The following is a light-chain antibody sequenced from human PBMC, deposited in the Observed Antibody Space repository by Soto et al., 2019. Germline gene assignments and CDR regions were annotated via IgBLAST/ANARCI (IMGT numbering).Light chain of an antibody. Sequence: QSALTQPASVSGSPGQSITISCTGTSSDVGSYNLVSWYQQHPGKAPKLMIYEGSKRPSGVSNRFSGSKSGNTASLTISGLQAEDEADYYCCSYAGSNRLLFGGGTKLTVL. CDR1: SSDVGSYNL. CDR2: EGS. V-gene: IGLV2-23*01. CDR3: CSYAGSNRLL. J-gene: IGLJ2*01.